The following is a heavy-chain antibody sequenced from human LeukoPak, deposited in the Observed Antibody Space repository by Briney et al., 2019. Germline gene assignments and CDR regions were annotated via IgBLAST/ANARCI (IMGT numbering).Heavy chain of an antibody. D-gene: IGHD3-22*01. CDR2: LDWDDDK. J-gene: IGHJ4*02. CDR3: ARMVYDTKNFDY. CDR1: GFSLSTSGMC. V-gene: IGHV2-70*11. Sequence: SGPTLVNPTQTLTLTCTFSGFSLSTSGMCVSWIRQPPGKALEWLARLDWDDDKYYSTSLNTRLTITKDTSKSQVVLTMTNMDPVDTATYYCARMVYDTKNFDYWGQGTLVTVSS.